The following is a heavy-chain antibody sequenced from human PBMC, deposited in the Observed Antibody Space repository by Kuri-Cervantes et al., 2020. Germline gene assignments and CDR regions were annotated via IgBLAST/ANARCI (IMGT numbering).Heavy chain of an antibody. D-gene: IGHD4-17*01. CDR1: GFTFSSYW. CDR3: AREAVTTYYYYGMDV. J-gene: IGHJ6*02. CDR2: IKQDGSEK. V-gene: IGHV3-7*03. Sequence: GGSLRLSCAASGFTFSSYWMSWVRQAPGKGLEWVANIKQDGSEKYYVDSVKGRFTISRDNAKNSLYLQMNSLRAEDTALYYCAREAVTTYYYYGMDVWGQGTTVTVSS.